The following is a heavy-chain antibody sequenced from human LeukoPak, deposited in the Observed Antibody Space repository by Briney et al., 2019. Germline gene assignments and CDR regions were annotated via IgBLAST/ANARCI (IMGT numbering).Heavy chain of an antibody. CDR1: GGSISSYF. J-gene: IGHJ4*02. D-gene: IGHD3-22*01. CDR2: IYLSGRT. Sequence: SETLSRTCTVSGGSISSYFWGWIRQPPGKGLEWIGSIYLSGRTYYNPSLKSRVTLSVDTSKNQFSLKLSSVTAADTAVYYCARARDYYDSSVKGDFDYWGQGTLVTVSS. CDR3: ARARDYYDSSVKGDFDY. V-gene: IGHV4-38-2*02.